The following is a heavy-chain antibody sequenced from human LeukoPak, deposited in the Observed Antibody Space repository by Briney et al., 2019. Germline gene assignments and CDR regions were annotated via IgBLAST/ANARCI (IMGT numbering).Heavy chain of an antibody. CDR3: AREGLNSDAFDI. V-gene: IGHV3-21*01. J-gene: IGHJ3*02. Sequence: GGSLRLSCAASGFTFSSYSMNWVRQAPGKGLEWVSSISSSSSYIYYADSVKGRFTISRDNAKNSLYLQMNSLRAEDTAVYYCAREGLNSDAFDIWGQGTMVTVSS. D-gene: IGHD4-23*01. CDR2: ISSSSSYI. CDR1: GFTFSSYS.